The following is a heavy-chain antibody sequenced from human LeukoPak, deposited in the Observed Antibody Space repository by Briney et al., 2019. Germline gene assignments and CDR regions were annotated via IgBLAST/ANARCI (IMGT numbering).Heavy chain of an antibody. CDR3: ARGPNSNWSGLDF. CDR1: GFSFSGHW. J-gene: IGHJ4*02. V-gene: IGHV3-74*01. Sequence: GGSLRLSCTASGFSFSGHWMHWARQLPGEGLVWVSRISPTGSTTSYADSGKGRCTLSRDNAKNTLYLQVNNLRAEDTAVYSCARGPNSNWSGLDFWGQGTLLTVSS. CDR2: ISPTGSTT. D-gene: IGHD6-6*01.